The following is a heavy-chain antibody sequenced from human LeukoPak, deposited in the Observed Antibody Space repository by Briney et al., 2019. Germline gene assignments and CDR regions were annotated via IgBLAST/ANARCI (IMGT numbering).Heavy chain of an antibody. CDR1: GFTFSSYG. CDR2: ISYDGSNK. CDR3: AKADRRYCYYYGMDV. V-gene: IGHV3-30*18. J-gene: IGHJ6*02. Sequence: GGSLGLSCAASGFTFSSYGMHWVRQAPGKGLEWVAVISYDGSNKYYADSVKGRFTISRDNSKNTLCLQMNSLRAEDTAVYYCAKADRRYCYYYGMDVWGQGTTVTVSS.